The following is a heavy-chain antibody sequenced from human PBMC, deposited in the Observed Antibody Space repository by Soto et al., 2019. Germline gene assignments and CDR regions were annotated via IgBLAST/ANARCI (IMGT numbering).Heavy chain of an antibody. Sequence: EVPLVESGGGLVKPGGSLRLSCAASGFTFSSYSMNWVRRAPGKGLEWVSSLSSSSSYIYYADSVKGRFTISRDNAKNSLYLQMNSLRAEDTAVYYCAREGYNWNYKGDYWGQGTLVTVSS. D-gene: IGHD1-7*01. J-gene: IGHJ4*02. CDR3: AREGYNWNYKGDY. CDR1: GFTFSSYS. CDR2: LSSSSSYI. V-gene: IGHV3-21*01.